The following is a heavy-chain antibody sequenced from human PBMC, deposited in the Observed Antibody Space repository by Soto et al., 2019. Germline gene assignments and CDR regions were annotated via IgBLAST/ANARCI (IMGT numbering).Heavy chain of an antibody. J-gene: IGHJ1*01. Sequence: QVQLVQSGPDLKRPGASMKVSCKASGYTFTSYGISWVRQAPVQGLEWMAWISPLKGRTQYSQKAQGRVTLSTDTSSNTAYMEMTTLRVDDTAVYYCAMDYGDRPEYFKHWGQGPLVTVS. CDR1: GYTFTSYG. CDR3: AMDYGDRPEYFKH. D-gene: IGHD4-17*01. V-gene: IGHV1-18*04. CDR2: ISPLKGRT.